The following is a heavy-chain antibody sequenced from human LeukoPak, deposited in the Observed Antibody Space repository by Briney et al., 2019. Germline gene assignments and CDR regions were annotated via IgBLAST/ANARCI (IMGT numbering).Heavy chain of an antibody. CDR2: ISYDGSNK. CDR3: ARVYGSGSYYRSPVDY. D-gene: IGHD3-10*01. Sequence: GGSLRLSCAASGFTFSSYAMHWVRQAPGKGLEWVAVISYDGSNKYYADSVKGRFTISRDNSKNTLYLQMNSLRAEDTAVYYCARVYGSGSYYRSPVDYWGQGTLVTVSS. CDR1: GFTFSSYA. V-gene: IGHV3-30-3*01. J-gene: IGHJ4*02.